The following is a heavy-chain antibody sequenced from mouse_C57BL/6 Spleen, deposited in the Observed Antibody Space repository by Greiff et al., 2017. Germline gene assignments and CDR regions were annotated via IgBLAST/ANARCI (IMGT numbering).Heavy chain of an antibody. Sequence: EVQLQQSGPELVKPGASVKISCKASGYSFTGYYMNWVKQSPEKSLEWIGEINPSTGGTTYNQKFKAKATLTVDKSSSTAYMQLKSLTSEDSAVYYCAIRDFDYWGQGTTLTVSS. CDR1: GYSFTGYY. CDR3: AIRDFDY. D-gene: IGHD3-3*01. J-gene: IGHJ2*01. CDR2: INPSTGGT. V-gene: IGHV1-42*01.